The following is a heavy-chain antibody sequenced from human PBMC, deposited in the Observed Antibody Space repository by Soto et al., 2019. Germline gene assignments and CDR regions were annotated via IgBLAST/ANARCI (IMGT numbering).Heavy chain of an antibody. CDR3: ARGRVGSRFLEWLSTRNWFDP. V-gene: IGHV4-61*01. CDR1: GGSVSSGSYY. CDR2: INHSGST. J-gene: IGHJ5*02. D-gene: IGHD3-3*01. Sequence: QVQLQESGPGLVKPSETLSLTCTVSGGSVSSGSYYWSWIRQPPGKGLEWIGEINHSGSTNYNPSLKSRVTISVDTSKNQFSLKLSSVTAADTAVYYCARGRVGSRFLEWLSTRNWFDPWGQGTLVTVSS.